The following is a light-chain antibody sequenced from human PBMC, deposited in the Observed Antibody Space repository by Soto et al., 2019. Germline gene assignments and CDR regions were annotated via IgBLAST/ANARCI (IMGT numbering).Light chain of an antibody. CDR3: SAWDASLNGYV. Sequence: QSVLTQPPSASGTPGQRVTISCSGSSSNIGSKTVNWYQQLPGTAPKLLIYSNYQRPSGVPDLISGSKSGTSASLAISGLQSGDEADYYCSAWDASLNGYVFGTGTKLTV. V-gene: IGLV1-44*01. CDR2: SNY. J-gene: IGLJ1*01. CDR1: SSNIGSKT.